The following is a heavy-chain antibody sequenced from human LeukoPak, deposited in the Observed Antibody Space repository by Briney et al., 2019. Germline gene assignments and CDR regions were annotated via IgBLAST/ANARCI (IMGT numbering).Heavy chain of an antibody. D-gene: IGHD4-17*01. V-gene: IGHV1-69*04. CDR1: GYTLTELS. Sequence: SVKVSCKVSGYTLTELSMHWVRQAPGQGLEWMGRIIPILGIANYAQKFQGRVTITADKSTSTAYMELSSLRSEDTTVYYCAREGRYGDYVAPYWGQGTLVTVSS. CDR3: AREGRYGDYVAPY. J-gene: IGHJ4*02. CDR2: IIPILGIA.